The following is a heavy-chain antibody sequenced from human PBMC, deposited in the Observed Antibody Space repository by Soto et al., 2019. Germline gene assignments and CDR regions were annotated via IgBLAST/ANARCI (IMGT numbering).Heavy chain of an antibody. D-gene: IGHD6-6*01. J-gene: IGHJ6*02. Sequence: ASVKVSCKASGYTFTSYDINWVRQATGQGLEWMGWMNPNSGNTGYAQKFQGRVTMTRNTSISTAYMELSGLRSEDTAVYYCARKYSSSSDYYGMDVWGQGTTVTVSS. CDR1: GYTFTSYD. CDR2: MNPNSGNT. CDR3: ARKYSSSSDYYGMDV. V-gene: IGHV1-8*01.